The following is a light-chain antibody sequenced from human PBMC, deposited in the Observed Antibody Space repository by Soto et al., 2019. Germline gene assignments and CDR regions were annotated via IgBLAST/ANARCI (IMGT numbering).Light chain of an antibody. Sequence: QSALTQPASVSGSPGQSITISCTGTSSDVGGYNYVSWYQQHPGKAPKLMIYEVSNRPSGVSNRFSGSQSGNTASLTISGLQAEDEADYSCSSYTSSSTLYVFGTGTKVTVL. CDR3: SSYTSSSTLYV. J-gene: IGLJ1*01. CDR1: SSDVGGYNY. CDR2: EVS. V-gene: IGLV2-14*01.